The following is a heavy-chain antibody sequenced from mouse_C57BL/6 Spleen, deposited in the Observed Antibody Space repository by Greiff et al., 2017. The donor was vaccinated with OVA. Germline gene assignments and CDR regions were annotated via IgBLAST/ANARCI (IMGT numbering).Heavy chain of an antibody. Sequence: EVKLQQSGPELVKPGASVKMSCKASGYTFTDYNMHWVKQSHGKSLEWIGYINPNNGGTSYNQKFKGKATLTVNKSSSTAYMELRSLTSEDSAVYYCARSGQLRLLAYWGQGTLVTVSA. D-gene: IGHD3-2*02. J-gene: IGHJ3*01. CDR3: ARSGQLRLLAY. V-gene: IGHV1-22*01. CDR2: INPNNGGT. CDR1: GYTFTDYN.